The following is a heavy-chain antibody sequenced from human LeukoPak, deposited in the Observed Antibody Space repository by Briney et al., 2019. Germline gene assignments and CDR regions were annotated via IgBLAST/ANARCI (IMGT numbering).Heavy chain of an antibody. CDR2: IYYSGST. CDR1: GGSISSSSYY. V-gene: IGHV4-39*02. CDR3: ARDFRETQRRSMRRYYYYYMDV. Sequence: PSETLSLTCTVSGGSISSSSYYWGWIRQPPGKGLEWIGSIYYSGSTYYNPSLKSRVTISVDMSKNQFSLKLSSVTAADTAVYYCARDFRETQRRSMRRYYYYYMDVWGKGTTVTVSS. D-gene: IGHD5-24*01. J-gene: IGHJ6*03.